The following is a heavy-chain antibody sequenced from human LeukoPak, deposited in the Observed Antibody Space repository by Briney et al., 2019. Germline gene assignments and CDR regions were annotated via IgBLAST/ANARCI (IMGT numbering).Heavy chain of an antibody. J-gene: IGHJ6*03. CDR1: GFTVSANY. D-gene: IGHD2-15*01. V-gene: IGHV3-66*02. CDR2: IYSGDTT. CDR3: AKAAFPYYMDV. Sequence: GGSLRLSCEASGFTVSANYMNWVRQAPGKGLEWVSIIYSGDTTYYADSVKGRLTISRDNSKNTLYLQMNSLRAEDTAVYYCAKAAFPYYMDVWGKGTAVTVSS.